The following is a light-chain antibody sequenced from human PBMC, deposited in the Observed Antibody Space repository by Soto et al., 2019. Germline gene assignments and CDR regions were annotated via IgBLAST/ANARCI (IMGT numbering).Light chain of an antibody. Sequence: DIQMTQSPSTLSASVGDRVTITCLASQRVGSWLSWYQQKPGKAPKLLIFKASSLESGVPSRFSGSGSGTECSLNISILQPDDFASYHCQQYGSSSPWPFGQGTKVEIK. CDR3: QQYGSSSPWP. J-gene: IGKJ1*01. CDR2: KAS. V-gene: IGKV1-5*03. CDR1: QRVGSW.